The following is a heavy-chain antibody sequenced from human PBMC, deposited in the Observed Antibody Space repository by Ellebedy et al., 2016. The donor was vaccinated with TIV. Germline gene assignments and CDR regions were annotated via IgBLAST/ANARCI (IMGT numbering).Heavy chain of an antibody. Sequence: GESLKISXAASGFTFSGIGMHWVRQAPGKGLEWVAVISYDGDNKYFADSVKGRFTISRDDSKKTLYLQMNSLRAEDTAVYYCARRGPAAAPYYMDVWGKGTTVIVSS. J-gene: IGHJ6*03. V-gene: IGHV3-30*03. CDR1: GFTFSGIG. CDR2: ISYDGDNK. CDR3: ARRGPAAAPYYMDV. D-gene: IGHD6-13*01.